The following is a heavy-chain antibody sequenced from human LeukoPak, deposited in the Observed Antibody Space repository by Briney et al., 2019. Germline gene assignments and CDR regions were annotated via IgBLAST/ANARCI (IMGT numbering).Heavy chain of an antibody. Sequence: SETLSLTCTVSGGSISSSSYYWGWIRQPPGKGLEWIGNIYYSGSTFYNPSLKGRVTISVDTSKNHFSLKLSSVTAADTAVYCCARQRGGGYWYFDLWGRGTLVTVSS. CDR1: GGSISSSSYY. D-gene: IGHD3-3*01. CDR2: IYYSGST. J-gene: IGHJ2*01. CDR3: ARQRGGGYWYFDL. V-gene: IGHV4-39*01.